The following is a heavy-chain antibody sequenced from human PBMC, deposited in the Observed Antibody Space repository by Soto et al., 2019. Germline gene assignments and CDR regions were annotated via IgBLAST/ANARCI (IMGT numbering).Heavy chain of an antibody. V-gene: IGHV1-69*13. CDR1: GGTFSSYA. D-gene: IGHD5-18*01. Sequence: VASVKVSCKASGGTFSSYAISWVRQAPGQGLEWMGGIIPIFGTANYAQKFQGRVTITADESTSTAYMELSSLRSEDTAVYYCARSSGYSYDKYYFDYWGQGTLVTVSS. CDR2: IIPIFGTA. J-gene: IGHJ4*02. CDR3: ARSSGYSYDKYYFDY.